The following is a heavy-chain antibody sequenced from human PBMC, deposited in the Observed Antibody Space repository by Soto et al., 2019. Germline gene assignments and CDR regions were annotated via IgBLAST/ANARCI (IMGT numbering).Heavy chain of an antibody. CDR1: GDSIGRGNKD. D-gene: IGHD3-16*01. CDR3: ARVPSPFDFYYAMDV. V-gene: IGHV4-30-4*02. Sequence: SETLSLTCTVSGDSIGRGNKDWSWIRHAPGKGLEWIGYIFSSETTYYNPSLKSRLTMSLDTSQNQFSLKLNSVTAADTAVYFCARVPSPFDFYYAMDVWGQGNTVTVSS. CDR2: IFSSETT. J-gene: IGHJ6*02.